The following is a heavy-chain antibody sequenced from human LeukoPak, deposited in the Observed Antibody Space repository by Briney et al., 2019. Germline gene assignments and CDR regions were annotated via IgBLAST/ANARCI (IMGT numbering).Heavy chain of an antibody. D-gene: IGHD3-10*01. CDR1: GFTFSSYW. CDR2: INNDGSIT. J-gene: IGHJ4*02. Sequence: GGSLRLSCAASGFTFSSYWMHWVRQDPGKGLVWVSHINNDGSITNYADSVKGRFTISRDNAKNTLYLQMNSLRAEDTAVYYCAKDLHYGSADYWGQGNLGTVSS. V-gene: IGHV3-74*01. CDR3: AKDLHYGSADY.